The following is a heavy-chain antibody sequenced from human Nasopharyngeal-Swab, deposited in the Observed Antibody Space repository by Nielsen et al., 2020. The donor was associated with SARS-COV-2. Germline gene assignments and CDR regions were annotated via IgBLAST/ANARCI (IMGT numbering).Heavy chain of an antibody. D-gene: IGHD6-19*01. V-gene: IGHV3-13*05. CDR2: IGTAGDP. CDR3: ARARSVAGTGDDAFDI. Sequence: GGSLRLSCAASGFTFSSYDMHWVRQATGKGLEWVSAIGTAGDPYYPGSVKGRFTISRENAENSLYLQMNSLRAGDTAVYYCARARSVAGTGDDAFDIWGQGTMVTVSS. CDR1: GFTFSSYD. J-gene: IGHJ3*02.